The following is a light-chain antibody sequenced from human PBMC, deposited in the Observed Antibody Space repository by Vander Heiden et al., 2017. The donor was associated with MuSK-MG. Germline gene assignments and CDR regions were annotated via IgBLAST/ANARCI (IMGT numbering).Light chain of an antibody. CDR3: QQSFSLIS. Sequence: DVQMTQSPSSLSASVGDRVTITCRASQSISRHLNWYQQKPGKAPTLLIYGASSLQSGVPSRFSGGGSGTDFTLTITTLQPEDFAAYYCQQSFSLISFGQGTRLEIK. CDR1: QSISRH. CDR2: GAS. J-gene: IGKJ5*01. V-gene: IGKV1-39*01.